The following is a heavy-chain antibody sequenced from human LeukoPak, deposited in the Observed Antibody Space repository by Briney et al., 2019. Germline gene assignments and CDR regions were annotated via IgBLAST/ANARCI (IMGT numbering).Heavy chain of an antibody. CDR2: VFYNGNT. CDR1: GDSITNSNYF. J-gene: IGHJ4*02. D-gene: IGHD2-21*02. CDR3: ARRSPLVVVTAAHYYDY. V-gene: IGHV4-39*01. Sequence: SETLSLTCTVSGDSITNSNYFWGLIRQPPGQGLEWIGEVFYNGNTHYNPSLKSRVIISTDTSKNQFSLTLTAVTASDTAIYYCARRSPLVVVTAAHYYDYWGQGTLVTVSS.